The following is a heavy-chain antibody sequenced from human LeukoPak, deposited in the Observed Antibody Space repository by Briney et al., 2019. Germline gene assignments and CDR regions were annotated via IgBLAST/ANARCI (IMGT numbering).Heavy chain of an antibody. J-gene: IGHJ5*01. CDR1: GFTFSNAW. Sequence: PGGSLRLSCAASGFTFSNAWMSWVRQAPGKGLEWVGRIKSKTDGGTTDYAAPVKGRFTISRDDSKNTLYLQMNSLRAEDTAVYYCAKDLGSGSGWFDSWGQGTLVTVSS. CDR2: IKSKTDGGTT. V-gene: IGHV3-15*01. D-gene: IGHD3-10*01. CDR3: AKDLGSGSGWFDS.